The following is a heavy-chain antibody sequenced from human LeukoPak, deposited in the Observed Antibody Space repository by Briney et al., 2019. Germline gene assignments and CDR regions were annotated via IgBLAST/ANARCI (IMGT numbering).Heavy chain of an antibody. CDR1: GFTFSSYA. J-gene: IGHJ6*02. Sequence: PGGSLRLSCAASGFTFSSYAMNWVRQAPGKGLEWVSTISGSGGSTYYADSVKGRFTISRDNSKNTVYRQMNRLRAEDTAVYYCAGPAAGDVWGQGTTVTVSS. CDR2: ISGSGGST. D-gene: IGHD6-25*01. V-gene: IGHV3-23*01. CDR3: AGPAAGDV.